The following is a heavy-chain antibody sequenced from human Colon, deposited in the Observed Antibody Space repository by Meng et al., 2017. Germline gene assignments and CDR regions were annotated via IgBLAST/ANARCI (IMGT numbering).Heavy chain of an antibody. Sequence: KVSCKGSGYSFTSYWIGWVRQMPGKGLEWMGIINPGDADTKYSPSLQGQVTISADKSISTAYLQWSSLKASDTAMYYCARHSTGGFDDWGQGTLVTVSS. J-gene: IGHJ4*02. D-gene: IGHD3-16*01. CDR3: ARHSTGGFDD. CDR2: INPGDADT. CDR1: GYSFTSYW. V-gene: IGHV5-51*01.